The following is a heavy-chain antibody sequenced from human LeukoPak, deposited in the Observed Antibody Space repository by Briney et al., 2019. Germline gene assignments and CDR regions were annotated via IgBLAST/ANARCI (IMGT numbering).Heavy chain of an antibody. CDR2: ISAYNGNT. Sequence: ASVKVSCKASGYTFTSYGISWVRQAPGQGLEWMGWISAYNGNTNYAQKLQGRVTMTTDTSTSTAYMELRSLRSEDTAVYYCATGRRQYYYYYMDVWGKGTTVTVSS. CDR3: ATGRRQYYYYYMDV. J-gene: IGHJ6*03. V-gene: IGHV1-18*01. CDR1: GYTFTSYG.